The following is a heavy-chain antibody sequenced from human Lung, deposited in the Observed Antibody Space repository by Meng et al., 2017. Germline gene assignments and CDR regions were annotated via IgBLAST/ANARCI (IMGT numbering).Heavy chain of an antibody. CDR3: ARDEDISAAGKLFGDY. D-gene: IGHD6-25*01. CDR2: MNPKSGNT. Sequence: QVRLVQSGAEVKRPGAPVKAPCKASGYTFTSDTNWVRQATGQGLEWMGWMNPKSGNTGYAQKFQGRVTMTRDTSISTAYMELSSLRSDDTAMYYCARDEDISAAGKLFGDYWGQGTLVTVSS. J-gene: IGHJ4*02. CDR1: GYTFTSD. V-gene: IGHV1-8*01.